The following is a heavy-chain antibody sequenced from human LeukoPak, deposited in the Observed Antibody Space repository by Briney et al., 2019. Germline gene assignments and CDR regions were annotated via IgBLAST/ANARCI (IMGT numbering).Heavy chain of an antibody. Sequence: ASVKVSCKASGYTFTSYGISWVRQAPGQGLEWMGWISAYNGNTNYAQKLQGRVTMTTDTSTSTAYMELRSLRSDDTAVYYCARDVVRYSSSWYMGDYWGQGTLVTVSS. CDR2: ISAYNGNT. J-gene: IGHJ4*02. V-gene: IGHV1-18*01. D-gene: IGHD6-13*01. CDR3: ARDVVRYSSSWYMGDY. CDR1: GYTFTSYG.